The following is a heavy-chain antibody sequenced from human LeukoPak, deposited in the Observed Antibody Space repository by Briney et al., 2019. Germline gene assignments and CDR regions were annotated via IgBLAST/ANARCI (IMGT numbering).Heavy chain of an antibody. D-gene: IGHD1-1*01. V-gene: IGHV3-48*03. Sequence: GGSLRLSCAASGFTFSCYEMNWARQAPGKGLEWVSYISSSGSPIYCADSVKGRFSISRDTAKNSLYLQMNSLRAEDTAVYYCARGGSSRPLAHWGQGTLVTVSS. CDR1: GFTFSCYE. J-gene: IGHJ4*02. CDR2: ISSSGSPI. CDR3: ARGGSSRPLAH.